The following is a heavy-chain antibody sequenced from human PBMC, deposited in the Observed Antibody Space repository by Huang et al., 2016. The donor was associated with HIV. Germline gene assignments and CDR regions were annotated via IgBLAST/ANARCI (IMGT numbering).Heavy chain of an antibody. Sequence: EVQLLESGGGLVQPGGSLRLSCAASGFTFDNYAMSWVRQAPGKGLEGVSVITTSGGSTYYADSVKGRFTISRDNSKNTLYLQMNSLRAEDTAVYYCAKDRDNWDYWFFDLWGRGTLVTVSS. CDR1: GFTFDNYA. CDR3: AKDRDNWDYWFFDL. V-gene: IGHV3-23*01. J-gene: IGHJ2*01. CDR2: ITTSGGST. D-gene: IGHD1-1*01.